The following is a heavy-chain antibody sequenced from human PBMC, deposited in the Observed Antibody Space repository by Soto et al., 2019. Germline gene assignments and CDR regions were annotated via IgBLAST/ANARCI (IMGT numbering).Heavy chain of an antibody. CDR2: IYYSGST. J-gene: IGHJ4*02. D-gene: IGHD3-3*01. Sequence: SETLSLTCTVSGGSISSYYWSWIRQPPGKGLEWIGYIYYSGSTNYNPSLKSRVTISVDTSKNQFSLKLSSVTAADTAVYYCARLYDFWSGYGYYFDYWGQGTLVTVSS. CDR1: GGSISSYY. V-gene: IGHV4-59*08. CDR3: ARLYDFWSGYGYYFDY.